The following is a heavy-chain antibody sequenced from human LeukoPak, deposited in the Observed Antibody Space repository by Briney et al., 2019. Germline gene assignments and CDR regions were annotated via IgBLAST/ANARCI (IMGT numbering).Heavy chain of an antibody. Sequence: GGSLRLSCAASGFTFSSYSMNWVRQAPGKGLEWVSSISSSSSYIYYADSVKGRFTNSRDKAKNSLYLQMNSLRAEDTAVYYCARDLGGSSLDYYYYYMDVWGKGTTVTVSS. D-gene: IGHD6-13*01. CDR3: ARDLGGSSLDYYYYYMDV. V-gene: IGHV3-21*01. CDR1: GFTFSSYS. CDR2: ISSSSSYI. J-gene: IGHJ6*03.